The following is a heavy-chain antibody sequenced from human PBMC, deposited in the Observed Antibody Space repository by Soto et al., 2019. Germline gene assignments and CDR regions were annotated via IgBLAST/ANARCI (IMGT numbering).Heavy chain of an antibody. Sequence: EVQLLQSGGGLVQPGGSLRLSCAASGFTVSGQSMTWVRQAPGKGLEWISGISATEGITFYADSVRGRFTISSDKSKNTIYRQLSSLTVEDTVTNYCSRWSGYGELWGQGTLVTVSA. CDR2: ISATEGIT. CDR3: SRWSGYGEL. V-gene: IGHV3-23*01. D-gene: IGHD5-18*01. CDR1: GFTVSGQS. J-gene: IGHJ4*02.